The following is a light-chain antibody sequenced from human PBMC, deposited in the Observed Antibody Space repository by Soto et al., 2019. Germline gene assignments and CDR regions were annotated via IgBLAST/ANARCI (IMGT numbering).Light chain of an antibody. J-gene: IGKJ5*01. CDR1: QTVKNDY. Sequence: ETVLTQSPGTLSFSPLELATLSFMASQTVKNDYLAWYQQRRGLPPRLLIFGASGRATGIPDRFSGSGSGTEFTLTISSLQSEDFALYFCQQYEKWPPSITFGQGTRLEIK. CDR2: GAS. CDR3: QQYEKWPPSIT. V-gene: IGKV3-20*01.